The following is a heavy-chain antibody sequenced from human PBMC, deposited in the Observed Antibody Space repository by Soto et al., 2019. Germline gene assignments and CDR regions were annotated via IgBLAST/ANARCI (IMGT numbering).Heavy chain of an antibody. J-gene: IGHJ6*02. CDR3: ARESIAATRGLGYYYYGMDV. CDR1: GGSFSGYY. V-gene: IGHV4-34*01. Sequence: QVQLQQWGAGLLKPSETLSLTCAVYGGSFSGYYWSWIRQPPGKGLEWIGEINHSGSTNYNPSLKSRVTISVDTSKNQFSLKLSSVTAADTAVYYCARESIAATRGLGYYYYGMDVWGQGTTVTVSS. CDR2: INHSGST. D-gene: IGHD6-13*01.